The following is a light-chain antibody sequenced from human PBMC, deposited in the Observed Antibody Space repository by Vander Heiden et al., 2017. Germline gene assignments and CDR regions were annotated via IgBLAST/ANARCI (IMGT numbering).Light chain of an antibody. CDR3: SSYTSSSTLYV. CDR2: EVS. Sequence: QSALTQPASVSGSPGPSITISCTGTSSDVGGYNYVSWYQQHPGKAPKLMIYEVSNRPSGVSNRFSGSKSGNTASLTISGLQAEDEADYYCSSYTSSSTLYVFGTGTKVTGL. J-gene: IGLJ1*01. CDR1: SSDVGGYNY. V-gene: IGLV2-14*01.